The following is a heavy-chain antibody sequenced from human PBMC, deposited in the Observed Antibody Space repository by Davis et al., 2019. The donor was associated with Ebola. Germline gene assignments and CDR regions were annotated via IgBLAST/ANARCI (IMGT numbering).Heavy chain of an antibody. CDR3: ARVLAVAPLTGYYGMDV. Sequence: PGGSLRLSCAASGFTFSSYWMHWVRQAPGKGLVWVSRINSDGSSTSYADSVKGRFTISRDNAKNTLYLQMNSLRAEDTAVYYCARVLAVAPLTGYYGMDVWGQGTTVTVSS. D-gene: IGHD6-19*01. J-gene: IGHJ6*02. V-gene: IGHV3-74*01. CDR2: INSDGSST. CDR1: GFTFSSYW.